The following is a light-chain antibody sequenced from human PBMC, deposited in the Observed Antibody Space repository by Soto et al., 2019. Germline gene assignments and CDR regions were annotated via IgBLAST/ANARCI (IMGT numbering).Light chain of an antibody. J-gene: IGKJ1*01. CDR3: HQYNDWPPS. CDR1: QSVGSK. Sequence: EIVMTQSPAALSVSPGARATLSCRASQSVGSKLAWYQQKPGQAPRLLVFASSTRATGVPARFGGSGSGTEFTLTISSLQSADFAVYYCHQYNDWPPSFGQGTKVEIK. V-gene: IGKV3-15*01. CDR2: ASS.